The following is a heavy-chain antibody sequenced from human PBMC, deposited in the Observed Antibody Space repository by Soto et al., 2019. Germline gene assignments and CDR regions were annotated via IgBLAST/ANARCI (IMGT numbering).Heavy chain of an antibody. CDR1: GGSISSSSYY. D-gene: IGHD6-6*01. Sequence: SETLSLTCTVSGGSISSSSYYWGWIRQPPGKGLEWIGSIYYSGSTYYNPSLKSRVTISVDTSKNQFSLKLSSVTAADTAVYYCARREYSSSSWFDPWGQGTLVPVSS. V-gene: IGHV4-39*01. CDR2: IYYSGST. CDR3: ARREYSSSSWFDP. J-gene: IGHJ5*02.